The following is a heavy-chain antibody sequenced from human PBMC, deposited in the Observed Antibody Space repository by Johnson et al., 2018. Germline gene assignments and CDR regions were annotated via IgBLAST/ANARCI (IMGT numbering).Heavy chain of an antibody. CDR3: ARDSPGGGWPLDAFDI. J-gene: IGHJ3*02. Sequence: VQLVESGGGLVKPGGSLRLSCAASGFTFSDYYMSWIRQAPGKGLEWVSYISSSGSTIYYADSVKGRFTISRDNAKNSLYLQRNRLRAGDTAVYYCARDSPGGGWPLDAFDIWGQGTMVTVSS. CDR2: ISSSGSTI. D-gene: IGHD6-19*01. CDR1: GFTFSDYY. V-gene: IGHV3-11*04.